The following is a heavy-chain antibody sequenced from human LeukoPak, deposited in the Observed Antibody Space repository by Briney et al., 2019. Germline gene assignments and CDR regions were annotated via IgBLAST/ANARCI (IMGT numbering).Heavy chain of an antibody. CDR2: ISSSGSTI. V-gene: IGHV3-48*03. Sequence: GGSLRLSCAASGFTFNNFAMSWVRQAPGKGLEWVSYISSSGSTIYYADSVKGRFTISRDNAKNSLYLQMNSLRAEDTAVYYCAELGITMIGGVWGKGTTVTISS. CDR1: GFTFNNFA. CDR3: AELGITMIGGV. J-gene: IGHJ6*04. D-gene: IGHD3-10*02.